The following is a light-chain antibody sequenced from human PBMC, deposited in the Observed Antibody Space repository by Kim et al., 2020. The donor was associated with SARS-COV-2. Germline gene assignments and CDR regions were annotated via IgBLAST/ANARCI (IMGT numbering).Light chain of an antibody. J-gene: IGKJ4*01. CDR1: QSVGSQ. Sequence: DTVLTQSPATLSLSPGERATLSCKASQSVGSQLAWYQQKPGQPPRLLIYDASNRAAGIPARFSGSGSGTDFTLTISSLEPEDFAVYYCQQRTTSITFGGGTKLEI. CDR3: QQRTTSIT. V-gene: IGKV3-11*01. CDR2: DAS.